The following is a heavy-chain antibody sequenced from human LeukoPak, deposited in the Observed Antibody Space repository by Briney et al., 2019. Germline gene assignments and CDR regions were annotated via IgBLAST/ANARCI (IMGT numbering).Heavy chain of an antibody. D-gene: IGHD2-21*01. J-gene: IGHJ5*02. CDR2: IYYSGST. Sequence: SETLSLTCTVSGGSISSSSYYWGWIRQPPGKGLEWIGSIYYSGSTYYNPSLKSRVTISVDTSKNQFSLKLSSVTAADTAVYYCATRVIDSDNWFDPWGQGTLVTVSS. CDR1: GGSISSSSYY. CDR3: ATRVIDSDNWFDP. V-gene: IGHV4-39*01.